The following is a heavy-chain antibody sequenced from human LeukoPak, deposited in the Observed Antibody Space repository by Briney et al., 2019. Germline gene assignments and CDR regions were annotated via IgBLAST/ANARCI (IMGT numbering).Heavy chain of an antibody. CDR3: ARGVRDSSGDAFDI. CDR2: IIPILGIA. Sequence: SAKVSCKASGGTFSSYAISWVRQAPGQGLEWMGRIIPILGIANYAQKFQGRVTITADKSTSTAYMELSSLRSEDTAVYYCARGVRDSSGDAFDIWGQGTMVTVSS. J-gene: IGHJ3*02. D-gene: IGHD3-22*01. CDR1: GGTFSSYA. V-gene: IGHV1-69*04.